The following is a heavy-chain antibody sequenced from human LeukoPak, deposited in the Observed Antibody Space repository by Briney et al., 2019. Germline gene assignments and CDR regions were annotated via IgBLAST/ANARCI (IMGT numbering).Heavy chain of an antibody. CDR3: ARDPSRIAVAGFNFDY. J-gene: IGHJ4*02. V-gene: IGHV3-21*01. CDR1: GFTFSSYS. Sequence: GGSLRLSCAASGFTFSSYSMNWVRQAPGKGLEWVSSISSSSSYIYYADSVKGRFTISRDNAKNSPYLQMNSLRAEDTAVYYCARDPSRIAVAGFNFDYWGQGTLVAVSS. CDR2: ISSSSSYI. D-gene: IGHD6-19*01.